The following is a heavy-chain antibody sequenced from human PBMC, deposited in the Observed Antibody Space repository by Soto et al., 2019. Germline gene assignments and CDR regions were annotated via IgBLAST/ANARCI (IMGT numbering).Heavy chain of an antibody. V-gene: IGHV4-59*01. CDR2: SFYTGAT. J-gene: IGHJ4*02. D-gene: IGHD3-10*01. CDR3: AKYSITEAEGFKLDY. CDR1: CDSINNSE. Sequence: ETLSVTCGVSCDSINNSEWSWIRKPPGPRLEWIGNSFYTGATTYHPSLASGVTVSVDTSKNQFSLKLNSVDAADNAVYYGAKYSITEAEGFKLDYWGRVTRVIVS.